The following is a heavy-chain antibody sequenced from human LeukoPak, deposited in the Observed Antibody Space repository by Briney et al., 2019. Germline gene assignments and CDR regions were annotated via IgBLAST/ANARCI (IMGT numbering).Heavy chain of an antibody. CDR2: IYYSGST. Sequence: KASETLSLTCTVSGGSISSSSYYWGWIRQPPGKGLEWIGSIYYSGSTYYNPSLKSRVSISVDTSKNQFSLKLSSVTAADTAVYYCARLSGGFDPWGQGTLVTVSS. V-gene: IGHV4-39*01. CDR1: GGSISSSSYY. J-gene: IGHJ5*02. CDR3: ARLSGGFDP. D-gene: IGHD3-10*01.